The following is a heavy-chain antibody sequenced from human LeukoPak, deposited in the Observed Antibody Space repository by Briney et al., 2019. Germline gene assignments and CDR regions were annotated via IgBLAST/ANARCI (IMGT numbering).Heavy chain of an antibody. CDR1: GGSISSSSYY. V-gene: IGHV4-39*01. J-gene: IGHJ4*02. CDR3: ARRYCGGECPLYDY. D-gene: IGHD2-21*01. Sequence: SETLSLTCTVSGGSISSSSYYWGWIRQPPGKGLEWIGSIYYSGSTYYNPSLKSRVTISVDTSKNQFSLKLSSVTAADTAVYYCARRYCGGECPLYDYWGQGTLVTVSS. CDR2: IYYSGST.